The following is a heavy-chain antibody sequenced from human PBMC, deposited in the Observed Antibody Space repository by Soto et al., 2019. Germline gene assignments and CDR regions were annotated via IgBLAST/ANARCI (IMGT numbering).Heavy chain of an antibody. V-gene: IGHV3-48*01. CDR2: ISSSSSTI. CDR1: GFTFSSYS. Sequence: GGFLRLSCAASGFTFSSYSMNWVRQAPGKGLEWVSYISSSSSTIYYADSVKGRFTISRDNAKNSLYLQMNSLRAEDTAVYYCARGGGGYCSSTSCLIYWGQGTLVTVSS. CDR3: ARGGGGYCSSTSCLIY. J-gene: IGHJ4*02. D-gene: IGHD2-2*03.